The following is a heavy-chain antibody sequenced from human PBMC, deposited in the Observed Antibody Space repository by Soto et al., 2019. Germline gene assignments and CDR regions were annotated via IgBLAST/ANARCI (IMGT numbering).Heavy chain of an antibody. CDR3: AKDHYRGYSYAHDY. CDR1: GFTFSSYG. D-gene: IGHD5-18*01. Sequence: PGGSLRLSCAASGFTFSSYGMHWVRQAPGKGLEWVAVIWYDGSNKYYADSVKGRFTISRDNSKNTVYLQMNSLRAEDTAVYYCAKDHYRGYSYAHDYWGQGTLVTV. J-gene: IGHJ4*02. V-gene: IGHV3-30*02. CDR2: IWYDGSNK.